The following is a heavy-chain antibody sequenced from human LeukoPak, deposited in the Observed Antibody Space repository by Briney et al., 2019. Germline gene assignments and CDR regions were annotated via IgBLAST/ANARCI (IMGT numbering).Heavy chain of an antibody. CDR3: ARRYSSSWTKYYFDY. D-gene: IGHD6-13*01. CDR1: GYSFTSYW. CDR2: IYPGDSDT. Sequence: GESLKISCKGSGYSFTSYWIGWVRQMPGKGLEWMGIIYPGDSDTRYSPSFQGQVTISADKSISTAYLQWSSLKASDTAMYHCARRYSSSWTKYYFDYWGQGTLVTVSS. V-gene: IGHV5-51*01. J-gene: IGHJ4*02.